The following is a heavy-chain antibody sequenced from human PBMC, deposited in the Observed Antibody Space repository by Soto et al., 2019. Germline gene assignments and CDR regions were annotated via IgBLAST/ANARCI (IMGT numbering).Heavy chain of an antibody. CDR1: GASLSGYY. CDR2: TNDSGST. Sequence: QVQLQQWGAGLLKPSETLSLTCAVSGASLSGYYRSWIRQPPGKGLEWIGETNDSGSTSYNPSLKSRVTISVDTSKNQFSLKLTSMTAADTAVYYCAKHIGSCSGDGCYRGFDRWGQGTLVTVSS. V-gene: IGHV4-34*02. CDR3: AKHIGSCSGDGCYRGFDR. J-gene: IGHJ4*02. D-gene: IGHD2-15*01.